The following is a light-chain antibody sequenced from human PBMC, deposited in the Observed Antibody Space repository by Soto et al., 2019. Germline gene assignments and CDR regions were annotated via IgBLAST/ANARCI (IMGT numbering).Light chain of an antibody. V-gene: IGLV1-40*01. J-gene: IGLJ2*01. CDR3: QSYDSSLSGRVV. CDR1: SSNIGAGYD. CDR2: GNS. Sequence: QSVLTQPTSVSGAPGQRVTISCTGSSSNIGAGYDVHWYQQLPGTAPKLLIYGNSNRPSGVPDRFSGSKSGTSASLAITGLQAEDEADYDCQSYDSSLSGRVVFGGGTKLTVL.